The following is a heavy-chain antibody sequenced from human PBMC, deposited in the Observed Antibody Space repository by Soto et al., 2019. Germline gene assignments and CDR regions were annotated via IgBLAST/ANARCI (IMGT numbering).Heavy chain of an antibody. V-gene: IGHV3-48*02. CDR1: GFTFSSYS. D-gene: IGHD3-22*01. CDR2: ISSSSSTI. J-gene: IGHJ6*02. Sequence: PGGSLRLSCAASGFTFSSYSMNWVRQAPGKGLEWVSYISSSSSTIYYADSVKGRFTISRDNAKNSLYLQMNSLRDEDTAVYYCARSRTYYYDSSGYPGDYYYYGMDVWGQGTTVTVSS. CDR3: ARSRTYYYDSSGYPGDYYYYGMDV.